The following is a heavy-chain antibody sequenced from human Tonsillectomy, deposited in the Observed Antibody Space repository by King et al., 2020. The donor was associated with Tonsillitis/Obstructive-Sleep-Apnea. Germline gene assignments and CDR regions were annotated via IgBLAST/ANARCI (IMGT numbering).Heavy chain of an antibody. CDR3: SRDLRYCSGDTCSDFFDV. J-gene: IGHJ3*01. Sequence: VQLVESGGGLVQPGGSLRLSCAASGFTVSDNYMSLGRQAPGQGLDWVSVLHSGDATYNPDSVRGRFTISKDPSQNMLYLQMNDLRAEDTALYFCSRDLRYCSGDTCSDFFDVWGQGTMVIVSS. CDR1: GFTVSDNY. CDR2: LHSGDAT. V-gene: IGHV3-66*01. D-gene: IGHD6-19*01.